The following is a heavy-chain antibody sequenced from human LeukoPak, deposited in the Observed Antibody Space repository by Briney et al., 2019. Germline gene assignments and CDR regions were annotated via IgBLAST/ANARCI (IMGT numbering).Heavy chain of an antibody. J-gene: IGHJ4*02. CDR3: AKLGGSGSYSTYYFDY. Sequence: GGSLRLSCAASGFTFSSYAMSWVRQAPGKGLEWVSAISCSGGSTYYADSVKGRFTISRDNSKNTLYLQMNSLRAEDTAVYYCAKLGGSGSYSTYYFDYWGQGTLVTVSS. CDR2: ISCSGGST. D-gene: IGHD3-10*01. CDR1: GFTFSSYA. V-gene: IGHV3-23*01.